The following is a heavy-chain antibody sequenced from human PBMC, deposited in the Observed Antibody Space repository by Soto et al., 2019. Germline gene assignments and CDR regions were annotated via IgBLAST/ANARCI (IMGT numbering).Heavy chain of an antibody. CDR1: GFTFSSYG. CDR2: ISYDGSNK. CDR3: AKDPSGLSAGVY. D-gene: IGHD6-19*01. J-gene: IGHJ4*02. Sequence: QVQLVESGGGVVQPGRSLRLSCAASGFTFSSYGMHWVRQAPGKGLEWVAVISYDGSNKYYADSVKGRFTISRDNSKNTLYLQMNSLRAEDTAVYYCAKDPSGLSAGVYWGQGTLVTVSS. V-gene: IGHV3-30*18.